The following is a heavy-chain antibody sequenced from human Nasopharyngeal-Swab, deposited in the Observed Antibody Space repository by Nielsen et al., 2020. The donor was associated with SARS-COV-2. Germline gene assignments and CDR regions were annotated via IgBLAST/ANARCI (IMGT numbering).Heavy chain of an antibody. Sequence: GESLTISCKGSGYSFTSYWIGWVRQMPGKGLEWMGIIYPGDSDTRYSPSFRGQVTISADKSISTAYLQWSSLKASDTAMYYCARSMPSRYYYYGMDVWGQGTTVTVSS. CDR3: ARSMPSRYYYYGMDV. CDR1: GYSFTSYW. D-gene: IGHD2-2*01. V-gene: IGHV5-51*01. J-gene: IGHJ6*02. CDR2: IYPGDSDT.